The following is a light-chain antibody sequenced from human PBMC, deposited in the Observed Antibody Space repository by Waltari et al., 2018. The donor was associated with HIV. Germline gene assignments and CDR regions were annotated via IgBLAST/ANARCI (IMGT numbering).Light chain of an antibody. CDR2: GAS. Sequence: ELVLTQSPGTLSFSPGERATLSCRASQSVSSSYLAWYQQKPGQAPRLLIYGASSRATGIPDRFSGSGSGTDFTLTISRLEPEDFAVYYCQQYGSSPPAITFGQGTRLEIK. CDR1: QSVSSSY. CDR3: QQYGSSPPAIT. J-gene: IGKJ5*01. V-gene: IGKV3-20*01.